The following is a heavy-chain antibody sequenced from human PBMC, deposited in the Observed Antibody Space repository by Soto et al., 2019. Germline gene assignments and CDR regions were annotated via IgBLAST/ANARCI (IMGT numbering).Heavy chain of an antibody. D-gene: IGHD3-3*01. V-gene: IGHV3-15*01. CDR2: IKSKTDGGTT. CDR1: GFTFSNAW. CDR3: TTELSITIFGVVITPFDY. J-gene: IGHJ4*02. Sequence: PGGSLRLSCAASGFTFSNAWMSWVRQAPGKGLEWVGRIKSKTDGGTTDYAAPVKGRFTISRDDSKNTLYLQMNSLKTEDTAVYYCTTELSITIFGVVITPFDYWGQGTLVTVSS.